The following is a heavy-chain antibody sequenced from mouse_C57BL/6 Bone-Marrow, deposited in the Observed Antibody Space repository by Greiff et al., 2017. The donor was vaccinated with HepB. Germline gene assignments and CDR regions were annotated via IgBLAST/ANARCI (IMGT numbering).Heavy chain of an antibody. CDR1: GYTFTDYY. D-gene: IGHD2-5*01. V-gene: IGHV1-76*01. Sequence: VQGVESGAELVRPGASVKLSCKASGYTFTDYYINWVKQRPGQGLEWIARIYPGSGNTYYNEKFKGKATLTAEKSSSTAYMQLSSLTSEDSAVYFCAYSNWYFDVWGTGTTVTVSS. J-gene: IGHJ1*03. CDR3: AYSNWYFDV. CDR2: IYPGSGNT.